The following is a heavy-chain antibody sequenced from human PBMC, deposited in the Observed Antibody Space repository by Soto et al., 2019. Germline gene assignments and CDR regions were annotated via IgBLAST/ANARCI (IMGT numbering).Heavy chain of an antibody. CDR3: ARDELIAYGDYDDYYYYKDV. Sequence: GASVKVSCKASGGTFSSYTISWVRQAPGQGLEWMGRIIPILGIANYAQKFQGRVTITADKSTSTAYMELSSLRSEDTAVYYCARDELIAYGDYDDYYYYKDVWGKGTTVTVSS. CDR2: IIPILGIA. V-gene: IGHV1-69*04. D-gene: IGHD4-17*01. CDR1: GGTFSSYT. J-gene: IGHJ6*03.